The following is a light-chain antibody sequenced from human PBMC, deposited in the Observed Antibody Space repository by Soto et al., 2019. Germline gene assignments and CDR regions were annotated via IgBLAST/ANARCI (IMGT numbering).Light chain of an antibody. V-gene: IGKV1-5*03. CDR3: QQYNTYSRFT. CDR2: EAS. CDR1: QGISSW. J-gene: IGKJ3*01. Sequence: DIPMTQSPSTLSASVGDRVTITCRASQGISSWLAWYQQKPGKAPKLLIFEASSLQSGVPSRFSGSGSGTEFTLTISSLQPDDFATYYCQQYNTYSRFTFGPGTKVDIK.